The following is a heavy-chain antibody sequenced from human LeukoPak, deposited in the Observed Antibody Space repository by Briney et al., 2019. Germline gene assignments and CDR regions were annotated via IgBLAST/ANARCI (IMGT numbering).Heavy chain of an antibody. V-gene: IGHV3-74*01. CDR3: ARDNGYKFDY. Sequence: GGSLRLSCEVSGFTFSSYWMNWVRQVPGKGLAWVSHINTYGTSAIYADSVKGRFTISRDNAKNMLFPQMDSLRAEDTAVYYCARDNGYKFDYWGQGTLVTVSS. D-gene: IGHD5-24*01. CDR2: INTYGTSA. J-gene: IGHJ4*02. CDR1: GFTFSSYW.